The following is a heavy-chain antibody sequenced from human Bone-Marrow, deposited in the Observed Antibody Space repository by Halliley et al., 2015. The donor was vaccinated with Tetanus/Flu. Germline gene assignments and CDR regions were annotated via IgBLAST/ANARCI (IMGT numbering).Heavy chain of an antibody. Sequence: TLSLTCTVSGGSISSSSYYWGWVRQPPGKGLEYIGSIYYSGSTYYNPSLKSRVTISVDTSNNQFSLNLSSVTAADRAVYYCARHISSGWPYFDHGGQGTLVPLSS. CDR1: GGSISSSSYY. D-gene: IGHD6-19*01. CDR2: IYYSGST. V-gene: IGHV4-39*01. J-gene: IGHJ4*02. CDR3: ARHISSGWPYFDH.